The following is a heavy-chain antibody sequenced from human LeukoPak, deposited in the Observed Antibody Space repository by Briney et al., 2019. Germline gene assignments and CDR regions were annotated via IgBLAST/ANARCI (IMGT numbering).Heavy chain of an antibody. D-gene: IGHD1-26*01. CDR3: ARVGATTRYYYYYYMDV. V-gene: IGHV4-30-2*01. Sequence: SETLSLTCTVSGGSISSGGYYWSWIRQPPGKGLEWIGYIYHSGSTYYNPSLKSRVTISVDRSKNQFSLKLSSVTAADTAVYYCARVGATTRYYYYYYMDVWGKGTTVTVSS. CDR2: IYHSGST. J-gene: IGHJ6*03. CDR1: GGSISSGGYY.